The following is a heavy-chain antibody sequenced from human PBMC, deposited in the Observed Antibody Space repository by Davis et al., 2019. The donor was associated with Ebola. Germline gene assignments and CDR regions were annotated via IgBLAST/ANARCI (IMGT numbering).Heavy chain of an antibody. CDR3: ARQGSSSPFGWFDP. D-gene: IGHD6-13*01. V-gene: IGHV5-51*01. J-gene: IGHJ5*02. CDR1: GSSSNRNY. CDR2: IYPGDFET. Sequence: APLQTPCKASGSSSNRNYTGWVRQMPGKGLEWMGTIYPGDFETRYSPSFQGHVTISADKSISTAYLQWSSLKASDTAVYYCARQGSSSPFGWFDPWGQGTRVTVSS.